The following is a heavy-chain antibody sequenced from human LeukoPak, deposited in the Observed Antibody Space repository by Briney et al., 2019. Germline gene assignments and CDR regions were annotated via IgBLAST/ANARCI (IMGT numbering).Heavy chain of an antibody. CDR3: ARTGALFDY. CDR2: ISHGNTYI. V-gene: IGHV3-21*01. CDR1: GFTFDDYA. J-gene: IGHJ4*02. Sequence: GGSLRLSCAASGFTFDDYAMHWVRQAPGKGLEWVSSISHGNTYIYYADSVKGRFTISRDNAKNSLYLQMNSLRAEDTAVYYCARTGALFDYWGQGTLVTVSS.